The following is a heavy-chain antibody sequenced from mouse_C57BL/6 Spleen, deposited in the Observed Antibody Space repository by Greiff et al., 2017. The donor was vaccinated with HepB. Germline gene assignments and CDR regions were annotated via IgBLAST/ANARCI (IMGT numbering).Heavy chain of an antibody. CDR2: IDPETGGT. V-gene: IGHV1-15*01. Sequence: VQLQQSGAELVRPGASVTLSCKASGYTFTDYEMHWVKQTPVHGLEWIGAIDPETGGTAYNQKFKGKAILTADKSSSPAYMELRSLTSEDSAVYYCTRRTTVVADDFDYWGQGTTLTVSS. D-gene: IGHD1-1*01. CDR1: GYTFTDYE. CDR3: TRRTTVVADDFDY. J-gene: IGHJ2*01.